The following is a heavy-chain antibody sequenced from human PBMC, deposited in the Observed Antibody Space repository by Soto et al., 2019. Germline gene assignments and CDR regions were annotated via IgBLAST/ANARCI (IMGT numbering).Heavy chain of an antibody. Sequence: SETLSLTCAVYGGSFSGYYLTWIRQPSGTGLEWIGEINHSGSTNYNPSLKSRVTISVDTSKNQFSLKLTSVTAADTAVYYCARDKITGLFDYWGQGTLVTVSS. V-gene: IGHV4-34*01. CDR2: INHSGST. CDR3: ARDKITGLFDY. D-gene: IGHD2-8*02. CDR1: GGSFSGYY. J-gene: IGHJ4*02.